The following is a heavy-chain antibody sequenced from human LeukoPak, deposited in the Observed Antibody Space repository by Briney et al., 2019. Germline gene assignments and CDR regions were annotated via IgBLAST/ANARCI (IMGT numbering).Heavy chain of an antibody. CDR1: GGSISSYY. CDR3: ARDVGCSGGSCYGLLDY. Sequence: NTSETLSLTCTVSGGSISSYYWSWIRQPPGKGLEWIGYIYYSGSTNYNPSLKSRVTISVDTSKNQFSLKLSSVTAADTAVYYCARDVGCSGGSCYGLLDYWGQGTLVTVSS. D-gene: IGHD2-15*01. CDR2: IYYSGST. J-gene: IGHJ4*02. V-gene: IGHV4-59*01.